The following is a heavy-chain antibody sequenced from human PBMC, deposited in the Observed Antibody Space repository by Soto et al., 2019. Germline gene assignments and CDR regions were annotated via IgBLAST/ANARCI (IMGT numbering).Heavy chain of an antibody. J-gene: IGHJ6*02. CDR2: IWYDGSNK. CDR1: GFTFSSYG. D-gene: IGHD4-4*01. V-gene: IGHV3-33*01. Sequence: LRLSCAASGFTFSSYGMLWVRQAPGKGLEWVAVIWYDGSNKYYADSVKGRFTISRDNSKNTLYLQMNSLRAEDTAVYYCARELDYSNYYYYGMDVWGQGTTVTVSS. CDR3: ARELDYSNYYYYGMDV.